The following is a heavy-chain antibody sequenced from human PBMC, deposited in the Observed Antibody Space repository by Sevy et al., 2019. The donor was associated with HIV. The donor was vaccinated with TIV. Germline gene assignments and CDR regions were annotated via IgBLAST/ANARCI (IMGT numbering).Heavy chain of an antibody. Sequence: GGSLRLSCAASGFTFSRYAMNWVRQAPGKGLEWVSGISGRGGSGDKTNYADSVKGRFTISREDSKNSLYLQLNSLRAEDTAIYYCARKYDSSGYFDYWGQGTLVTVSS. J-gene: IGHJ4*02. V-gene: IGHV3-23*01. CDR3: ARKYDSSGYFDY. D-gene: IGHD3-22*01. CDR1: GFTFSRYA. CDR2: ISGRGGSGDKT.